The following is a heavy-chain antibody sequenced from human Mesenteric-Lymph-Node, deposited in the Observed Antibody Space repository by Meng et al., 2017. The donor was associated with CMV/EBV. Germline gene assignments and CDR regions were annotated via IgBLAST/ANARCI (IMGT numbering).Heavy chain of an antibody. V-gene: IGHV3-48*03. CDR1: GFTFSSYE. CDR2: ISSAGTTI. D-gene: IGHD7-27*01. Sequence: GGSLRLSCAASGFTFSSYEMNWVRQAPGRGLEWVSYISSAGTTIYYADSVKDRFTVFRDNAKNSLYLEMNSLRAEDTAVYYCARVELGPYYYYGMDVWGQGTTVTVSS. J-gene: IGHJ6*02. CDR3: ARVELGPYYYYGMDV.